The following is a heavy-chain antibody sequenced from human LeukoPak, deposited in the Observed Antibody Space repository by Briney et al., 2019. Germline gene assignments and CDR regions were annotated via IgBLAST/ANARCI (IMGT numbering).Heavy chain of an antibody. Sequence: ASVKVSCKASGYTFTSYGISWVRQAPGQGLEWMGWISAYNGNTNYAQKLQGRVTMTTDTSTSTAYMGLRSLRSDDTAVYYCARAQQLGYYYYMDVWGKGTTVTISS. CDR3: ARAQQLGYYYYMDV. D-gene: IGHD6-13*01. V-gene: IGHV1-18*01. CDR2: ISAYNGNT. J-gene: IGHJ6*03. CDR1: GYTFTSYG.